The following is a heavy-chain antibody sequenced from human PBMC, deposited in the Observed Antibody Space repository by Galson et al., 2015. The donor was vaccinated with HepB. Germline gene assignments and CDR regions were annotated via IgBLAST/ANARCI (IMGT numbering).Heavy chain of an antibody. D-gene: IGHD3-16*01. Sequence: SVKVSCKASGYTFSTYSVTWVRQAPGQGLEWMGWISPYNRVTNYARKLQGRVTMTTDTFTSTAYMELRNLRSDDTAVYFCARVSLGWGTQLLDYWGQGTLVTVSS. J-gene: IGHJ4*02. CDR3: ARVSLGWGTQLLDY. CDR1: GYTFSTYS. V-gene: IGHV1-18*01. CDR2: ISPYNRVT.